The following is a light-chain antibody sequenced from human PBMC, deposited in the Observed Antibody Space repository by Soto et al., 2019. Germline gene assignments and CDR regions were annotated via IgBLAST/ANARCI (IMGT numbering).Light chain of an antibody. J-gene: IGKJ4*01. Sequence: DIQMTQSPPSLSASVGDRVTIICRASECINIYLAWFQQKPGKAPKSLIYGATSLQRGVPSRFRGSVGDTDFSLTLSSLQPEDIATYYCQKYQRHPTSFGGGTKVEIK. V-gene: IGKV1-16*01. CDR1: ECINIY. CDR2: GAT. CDR3: QKYQRHPTS.